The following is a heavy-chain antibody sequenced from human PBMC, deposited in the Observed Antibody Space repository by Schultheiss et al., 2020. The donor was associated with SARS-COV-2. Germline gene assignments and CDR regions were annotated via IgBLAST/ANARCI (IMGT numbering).Heavy chain of an antibody. CDR3: ARGVGGVNPPDY. V-gene: IGHV4-34*01. D-gene: IGHD3-16*01. CDR2: INHGGST. Sequence: SETLSLTCAVYGGSFSGYYWSWIRQPPGKGLEWIGEINHGGSTNYNPSLKSRVTISVDTSKNQFSLKLSSVTAADTAVYYCARGVGGVNPPDYWGQGTLVTVSS. J-gene: IGHJ4*02. CDR1: GGSFSGYY.